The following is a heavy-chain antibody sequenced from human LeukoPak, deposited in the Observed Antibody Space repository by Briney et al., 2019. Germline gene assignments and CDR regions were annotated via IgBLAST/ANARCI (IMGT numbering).Heavy chain of an antibody. CDR2: ISSSSTI. CDR1: GFTFSSYS. J-gene: IGHJ4*02. D-gene: IGHD3-22*01. V-gene: IGHV3-48*01. CDR3: ATPLDYYDTSGYHQGGD. Sequence: GGSLRLSCAASGFTFSSYSMDWVRQAPGKGLEWVSYISSSSTIYYADSVKGRFTISRDNAKNSLYLQMNSLRAEDTAVYYCATPLDYYDTSGYHQGGDWGQGTLVTVSS.